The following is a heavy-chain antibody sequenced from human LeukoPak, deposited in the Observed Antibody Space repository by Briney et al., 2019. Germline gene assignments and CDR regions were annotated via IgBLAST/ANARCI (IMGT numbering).Heavy chain of an antibody. V-gene: IGHV1-2*02. CDR3: ARDLELAPHNLDY. Sequence: ASVKVSCKASGYTFTGYYMHWVRQAPGQGLEWMGWINPNSGGTNYAQKFQGRVTMTRDTSISTAYMELSRPRSDDTAVYYCARDLELAPHNLDYWGQGTLVTVSS. D-gene: IGHD1-7*01. J-gene: IGHJ4*02. CDR1: GYTFTGYY. CDR2: INPNSGGT.